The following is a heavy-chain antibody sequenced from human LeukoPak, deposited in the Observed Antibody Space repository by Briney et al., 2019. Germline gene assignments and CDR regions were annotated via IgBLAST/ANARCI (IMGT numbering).Heavy chain of an antibody. CDR1: GYTFTSYD. Sequence: ASVKVSCKASGYTFTSYDINWVRQATGQGLEWMGWMNPNSGNTGYAQKFQGRVTMTRNTSISTAYMELSSLRSEDTAVYYCARDFVRPPHYYYYGMDVWGQGTTVTVSS. D-gene: IGHD6-6*01. J-gene: IGHJ6*02. CDR3: ARDFVRPPHYYYYGMDV. CDR2: MNPNSGNT. V-gene: IGHV1-8*01.